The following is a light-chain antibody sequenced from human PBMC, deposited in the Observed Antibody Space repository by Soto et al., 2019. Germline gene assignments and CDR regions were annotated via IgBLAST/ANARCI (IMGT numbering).Light chain of an antibody. Sequence: DGQMTQSPSTLSASVGDKVSITCRPSQYISGWLAWYQQKPGKAPKLLIYDASTLERGVPSRFSGSESGTEYTLTIKNLQPDDFATYYCQQYNSYSLAFGQGTKVDI. CDR2: DAS. J-gene: IGKJ1*01. V-gene: IGKV1-5*01. CDR1: QYISGW. CDR3: QQYNSYSLA.